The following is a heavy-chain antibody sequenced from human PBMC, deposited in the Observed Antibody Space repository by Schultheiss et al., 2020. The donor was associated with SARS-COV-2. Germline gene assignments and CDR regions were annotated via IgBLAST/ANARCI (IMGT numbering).Heavy chain of an antibody. D-gene: IGHD5-18*01. V-gene: IGHV3-64*01. J-gene: IGHJ4*02. CDR1: GFTFSSYS. CDR3: ARDVVDTATMVIGY. Sequence: GGSLRLSCAASGFTFSSYSMNWVRQAPGKGLEYVSAISSNGGSTYYANSVKGRFTISRDNSKNTLYLQMNSLRAEDTAVYYCARDVVDTATMVIGYWGQGTLVTVSS. CDR2: ISSNGGST.